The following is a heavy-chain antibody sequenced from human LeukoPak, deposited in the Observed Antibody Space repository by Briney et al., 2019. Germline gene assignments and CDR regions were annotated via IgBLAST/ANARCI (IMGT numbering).Heavy chain of an antibody. CDR1: GFTLSGYW. Sequence: GGSLRLSCAASGFTLSGYWMSWVRQAPGKGLEWVANINQDGSETYYVGSLKGRFTISRDNAKNSLYLQMNSLRAEDTALYYCAKDSGYSYGEFDYWGQGTLVTVSS. CDR2: INQDGSET. V-gene: IGHV3-7*03. J-gene: IGHJ4*02. D-gene: IGHD5-18*01. CDR3: AKDSGYSYGEFDY.